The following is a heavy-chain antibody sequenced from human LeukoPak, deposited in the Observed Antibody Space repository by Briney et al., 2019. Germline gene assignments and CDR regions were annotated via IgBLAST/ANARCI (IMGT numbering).Heavy chain of an antibody. J-gene: IGHJ4*02. Sequence: SETLSLTCAVYGGSFSVYYWSWIRQPPGKGLEWIGEINHSGSTNYNPSLKSRVTISVDTSKNQFSLKLSSVTAADMAVYYCARGFSGRDYYFGYWGQGTLVIVSS. CDR1: GGSFSVYY. CDR2: INHSGST. V-gene: IGHV4-34*01. D-gene: IGHD1-26*01. CDR3: ARGFSGRDYYFGY.